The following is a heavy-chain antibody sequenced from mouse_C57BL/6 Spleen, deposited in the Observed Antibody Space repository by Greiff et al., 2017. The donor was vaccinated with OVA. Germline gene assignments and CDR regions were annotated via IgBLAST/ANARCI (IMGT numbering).Heavy chain of an antibody. J-gene: IGHJ3*01. D-gene: IGHD4-1*01. Sequence: VQLQQSGAELVRPGASVKLSCTASGFNIKDDYMHWVKQRPEQGLEWIGWIDPENGDTEYASKFQGKATITADTSSNTAYLQLSSRTSEDTAVYYCTLSGTGVAYWGQGTLVTVSA. CDR2: IDPENGDT. V-gene: IGHV14-4*01. CDR1: GFNIKDDY. CDR3: TLSGTGVAY.